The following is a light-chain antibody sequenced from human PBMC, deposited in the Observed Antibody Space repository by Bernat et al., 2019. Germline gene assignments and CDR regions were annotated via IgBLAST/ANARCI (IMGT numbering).Light chain of an antibody. CDR1: QSISNY. J-gene: IGKJ4*01. CDR2: AAS. V-gene: IGKV1-39*01. CDR3: QHSSSAPFT. Sequence: DIQMTQSPSSLSASVGDRVTITCRASQSISNYVNWYQKKPGKVPKLLIYAASSLQSGVPSRFSGSGSGTDFTLTISSLKPEDFAAYYCQHSSSAPFTFGGETKVEIK.